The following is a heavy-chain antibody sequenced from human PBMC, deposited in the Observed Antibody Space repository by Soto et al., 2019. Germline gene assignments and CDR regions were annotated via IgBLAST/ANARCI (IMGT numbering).Heavy chain of an antibody. J-gene: IGHJ4*02. D-gene: IGHD6-19*01. Sequence: GGSLRLSCAASGFTFSSYAMSWVRQAPGKGLEWVSAISGSGGSTYYADSVKGRFTISRDNSKNTLYLQMNSLRAEDTAVYYCAKDSWFSGWSGGFDYWGQGTLVTVSS. CDR1: GFTFSSYA. CDR2: ISGSGGST. V-gene: IGHV3-23*01. CDR3: AKDSWFSGWSGGFDY.